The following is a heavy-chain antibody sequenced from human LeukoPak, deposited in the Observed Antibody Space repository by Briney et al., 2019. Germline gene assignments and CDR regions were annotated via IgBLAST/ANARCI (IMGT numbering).Heavy chain of an antibody. Sequence: ASVKVSCKVSGYTFTSYYMHWVRQAPGQGLEWIGIINPSGGSTSYAQKFQGRVTMTRDTSTSTVYMELSSLRSEDTAVYYCARDSPLYGSGSYYNDEYFQHWGQGTLVTVSS. CDR2: INPSGGST. J-gene: IGHJ1*01. CDR1: GYTFTSYY. V-gene: IGHV1-46*03. D-gene: IGHD3-10*01. CDR3: ARDSPLYGSGSYYNDEYFQH.